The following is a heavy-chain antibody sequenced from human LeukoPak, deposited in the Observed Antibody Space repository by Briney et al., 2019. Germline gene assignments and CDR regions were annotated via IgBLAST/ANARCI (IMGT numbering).Heavy chain of an antibody. D-gene: IGHD3-10*01. J-gene: IGHJ4*02. CDR3: ATATMVRDVHFDY. CDR2: INPRGGST. CDR1: GYTFTSYY. Sequence: ASVKVSCKASGYTFTSYYMHWMRQAPGQGPEWMGIINPRGGSTDYAQKFQGRVTITADESTSTAYMELSSLRSEDTAVYYCATATMVRDVHFDYWGQGTLVTVSS. V-gene: IGHV1-46*01.